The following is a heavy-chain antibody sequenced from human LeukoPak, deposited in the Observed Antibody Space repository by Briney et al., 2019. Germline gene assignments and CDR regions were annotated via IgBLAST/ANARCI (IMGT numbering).Heavy chain of an antibody. Sequence: GGSLRLSCAASGFTFSSYWMHWVRQAPGKGLVWVSRINSDGSSTSYADSVKGRVTISRENAKNTLYLQMNSLRDEDTAVYYCASLEGYYSSGWYWYFDLWGRGTLVTVSS. CDR1: GFTFSSYW. CDR3: ASLEGYYSSGWYWYFDL. D-gene: IGHD6-19*01. CDR2: INSDGSST. V-gene: IGHV3-74*01. J-gene: IGHJ2*01.